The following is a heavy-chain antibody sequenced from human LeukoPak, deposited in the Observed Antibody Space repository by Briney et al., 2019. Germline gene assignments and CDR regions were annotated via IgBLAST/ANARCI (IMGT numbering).Heavy chain of an antibody. V-gene: IGHV3-21*01. D-gene: IGHD3-22*01. CDR1: GFTFSSYS. J-gene: IGHJ1*01. CDR2: VSSGSSYI. Sequence: GGSLRLSCAASGFTFSSYSMNWVRQAPGKGLEWVSSVSSGSSYIYYADSVKGRFTISRDNAKNSLYLQMNSLRAEDTAVYYCARASDSSGYYSYFDHWGQGTLVTVSS. CDR3: ARASDSSGYYSYFDH.